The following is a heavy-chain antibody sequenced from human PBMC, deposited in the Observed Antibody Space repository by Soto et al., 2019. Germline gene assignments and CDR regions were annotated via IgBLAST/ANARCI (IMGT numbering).Heavy chain of an antibody. CDR1: GGTFSSYT. CDR2: IIPILGIA. Sequence: QVQLVQSGAEVKKPGSSVKVSCKASGGTFSSYTISWVRQAPGQGLEWMGRIIPILGIANYAQKFQGRVTITADKSTSTAYMERSSLRSEDTAVYYCASLVYYGSGSYNDAFDIWGQGTMVTVSS. CDR3: ASLVYYGSGSYNDAFDI. V-gene: IGHV1-69*02. D-gene: IGHD3-10*01. J-gene: IGHJ3*02.